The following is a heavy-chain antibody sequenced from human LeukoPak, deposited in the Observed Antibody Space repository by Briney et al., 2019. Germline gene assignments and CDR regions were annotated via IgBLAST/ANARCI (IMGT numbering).Heavy chain of an antibody. V-gene: IGHV1-8*01. CDR3: ARGRAGYCSGGSCYVDY. J-gene: IGHJ4*02. CDR1: GYTFTSYD. D-gene: IGHD2-15*01. CDR2: MNPNSGNT. Sequence: ASEKVSCKASGYTFTSYDINWVRQATGQGLEWMGWMNPNSGNTGYAQKFQGRVTMTRNTSISTAYMELSSLRSEDTAVYYCARGRAGYCSGGSCYVDYWGQGTLVTVSS.